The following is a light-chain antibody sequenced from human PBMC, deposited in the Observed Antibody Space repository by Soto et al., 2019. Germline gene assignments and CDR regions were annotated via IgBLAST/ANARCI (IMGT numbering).Light chain of an antibody. Sequence: DIQMTQSPSSLSASVGDTFIITCRTSQSINTYLHGYQQQPGKAPKELIYGASRLQSRVPLRFSGSGSGTDFTLTTSSLQPEDFATYYCQESYSTLWGTCGQGTKVDIK. CDR1: QSINTY. J-gene: IGKJ1*01. CDR3: QESYSTLWGT. V-gene: IGKV1-39*01. CDR2: GAS.